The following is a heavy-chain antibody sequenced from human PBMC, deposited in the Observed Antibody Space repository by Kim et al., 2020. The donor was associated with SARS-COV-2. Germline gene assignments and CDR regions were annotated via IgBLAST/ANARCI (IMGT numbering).Heavy chain of an antibody. Sequence: SETLSLTCSVSGGSIRSGGKFWTWIRQHPAKGLEWIGYISYSGNPHYSPSLRSRVSISLQTSENQFSLELTSVTAAATAEYYCARGQPLVCWGHGSLVT. CDR2: ISYSGNP. CDR1: GGSIRSGGKF. V-gene: IGHV4-31*03. J-gene: IGHJ1*01. CDR3: ARGQPLVC.